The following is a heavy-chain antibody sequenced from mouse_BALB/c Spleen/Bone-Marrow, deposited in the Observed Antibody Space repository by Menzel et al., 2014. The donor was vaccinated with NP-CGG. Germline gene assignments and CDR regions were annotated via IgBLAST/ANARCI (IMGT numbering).Heavy chain of an antibody. CDR2: IYPGDGST. Sequence: QVQLQQSGPELVRPGPLVKISCKASGYTFTSYDINWVEQRPGQGLEWIGWIYPGDGSTKYNEKFKGKATLTADKSSSSAYMQLSSLTSETYAVYFCARSGDSGGYGLAYWGQGTLVTVTA. CDR1: GYTFTSYD. D-gene: IGHD3-2*01. V-gene: IGHV1S56*01. J-gene: IGHJ3*01. CDR3: ARSGDSGGYGLAY.